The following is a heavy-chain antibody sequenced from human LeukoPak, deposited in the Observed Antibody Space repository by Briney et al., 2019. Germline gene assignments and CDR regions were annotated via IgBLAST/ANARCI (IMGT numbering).Heavy chain of an antibody. V-gene: IGHV3-66*01. CDR3: ARDRPFAY. Sequence: PGGSLRLSCAASGFTVSSNYMTWVRQAPGQGLEWVSSIYTSGTTYFADSVKGRFTISRDNSKNTLYLQMNSLRVDDTAVYYCARDRPFAYWGQGTLVTVSP. J-gene: IGHJ4*02. CDR1: GFTVSSNY. CDR2: IYTSGTT.